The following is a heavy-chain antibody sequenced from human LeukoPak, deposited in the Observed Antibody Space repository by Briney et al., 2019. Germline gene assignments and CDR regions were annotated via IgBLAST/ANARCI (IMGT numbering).Heavy chain of an antibody. CDR2: INPDGTST. V-gene: IGHV3-74*01. CDR3: ARDMWGTFDY. J-gene: IGHJ4*02. Sequence: GGSLRLSCATPGFTFSDYWMHWVRQAPGKGPAWVSRINPDGTSTSYADSVKGRFTISRDNAKNTLYLQISSVRAEDTAVYYCARDMWGTFDYWGQGTLVTVSS. D-gene: IGHD7-27*01. CDR1: GFTFSDYW.